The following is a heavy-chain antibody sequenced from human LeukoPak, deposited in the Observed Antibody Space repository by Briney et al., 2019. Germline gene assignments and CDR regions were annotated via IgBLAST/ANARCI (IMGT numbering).Heavy chain of an antibody. CDR1: GYTVTAYD. J-gene: IGHJ5*02. CDR2: INPNRGGT. D-gene: IGHD3-10*01. V-gene: IGHV1-2*02. Sequence: ALVKVSCKASGYTVTAYDMHWVRQATGQGVAWMGWINPNRGGTNYAQKFQGRVTMTRDTSISTAYMELSRLRSDDTAVYYCARDRYYGSGSYPFDPWGQGTLVTVSS. CDR3: ARDRYYGSGSYPFDP.